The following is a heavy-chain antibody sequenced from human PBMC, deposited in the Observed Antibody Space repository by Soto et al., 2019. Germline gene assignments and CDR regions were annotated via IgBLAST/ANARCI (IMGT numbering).Heavy chain of an antibody. D-gene: IGHD3-22*01. CDR2: FDPEDGET. CDR1: GYTLTELS. Sequence: ASVKVSCKVSGYTLTELSMHWVRQAPGKGLEWMGGFDPEDGETIYAQKFQGRVTMTGDTSTDTAYMELSSLRSEDTAVYYCATGYYDSSGPGAWWFDPWGQGTLVTVSS. J-gene: IGHJ5*02. CDR3: ATGYYDSSGPGAWWFDP. V-gene: IGHV1-24*01.